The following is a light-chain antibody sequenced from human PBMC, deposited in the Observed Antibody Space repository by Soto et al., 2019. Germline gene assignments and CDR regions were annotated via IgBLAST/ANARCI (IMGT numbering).Light chain of an antibody. CDR3: SSYTSSIS. CDR2: DVN. CDR1: SSDVGGYNY. J-gene: IGLJ2*01. Sequence: QSVLTQPASVSGSPGQSITIPCTGTSSDVGGYNYVSWYQQHPGKAPKLMIYDVNTRPSGVSNRFSGSKSGNTASLTISGLQAEDEADYYCSSYTSSISFGGGTKLTVL. V-gene: IGLV2-14*01.